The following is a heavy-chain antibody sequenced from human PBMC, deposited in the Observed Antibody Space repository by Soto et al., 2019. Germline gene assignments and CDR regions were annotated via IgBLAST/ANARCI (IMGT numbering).Heavy chain of an antibody. J-gene: IGHJ5*02. CDR1: GFTFSSYA. CDR2: ISGSGGTI. D-gene: IGHD2-2*02. Sequence: EVQLVESGGGLVQPGGSLRLSCAASGFTFSSYAMSWVRQAPGKGLEWVSVISGSGGTIYYADSVKGRFSISRDNSNNMLYLQLNSLRAEDTAVYYCAKDRYCSSTSCYTRWGWFDPWGRGTLVTVSS. V-gene: IGHV3-23*04. CDR3: AKDRYCSSTSCYTRWGWFDP.